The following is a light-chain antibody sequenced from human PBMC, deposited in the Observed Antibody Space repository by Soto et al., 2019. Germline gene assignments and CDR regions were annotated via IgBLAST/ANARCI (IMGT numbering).Light chain of an antibody. J-gene: IGLJ1*01. CDR1: SSNIGAGYD. Sequence: QSVLTQPPSVSGAPGQRVTISCTGSSSNIGAGYDVHWYQQLPGTAPKLLMYSNSNRPSGVPDRFSGSKSGSSASLAITGLQAEDDADYYCQYYDSSLSSYVFGSGTKVTVL. CDR2: SNS. V-gene: IGLV1-40*01. CDR3: QYYDSSLSSYV.